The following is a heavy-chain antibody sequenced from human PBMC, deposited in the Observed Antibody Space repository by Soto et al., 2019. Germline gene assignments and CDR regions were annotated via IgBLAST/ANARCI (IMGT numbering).Heavy chain of an antibody. CDR2: ISYDGSNK. CDR1: GFTFSSYA. J-gene: IGHJ4*02. V-gene: IGHV3-30-3*01. D-gene: IGHD3-22*01. CDR3: AKEAGYYYDSSGYYHFDY. Sequence: GGSLRLSCAASGFTFSSYAMHWVRQAPGKGLEWVAVISYDGSNKYYADSVKGRFTISRDNSKNTLYLQMSSLRAEDTAVYYCAKEAGYYYDSSGYYHFDYWGQGTLVTVSS.